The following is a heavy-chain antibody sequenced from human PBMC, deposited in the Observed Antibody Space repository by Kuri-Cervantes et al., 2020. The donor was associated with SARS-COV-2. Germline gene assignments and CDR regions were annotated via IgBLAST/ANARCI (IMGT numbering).Heavy chain of an antibody. V-gene: IGHV3-64*04. D-gene: IGHD2/OR15-2a*01. CDR3: ARHPKTIPQYHFDY. CDR1: GFTFSSYA. Sequence: GGSLRLSCSASGFTFSSYAMHWVRQAPGKGLEYVSAISSNGGSTYYADSVKGRFTISRDNSKNTLYLHMNSLRAEDTAVYHCARHPKTIPQYHFDYWGQGTLVTVSS. CDR2: ISSNGGST. J-gene: IGHJ4*02.